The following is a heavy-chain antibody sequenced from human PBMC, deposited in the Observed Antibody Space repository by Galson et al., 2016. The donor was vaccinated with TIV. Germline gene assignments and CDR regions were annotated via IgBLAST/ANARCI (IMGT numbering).Heavy chain of an antibody. Sequence: SVKVSCKASGYTFSFYYMHWVRQAPGQGLEWLGIIDPSDGRATYAPKFQGRFTMTRDTSMSTVYLELSSLRSEDTAVYYCARDSVGRSGTTVNWGQGTVVTVSS. CDR3: ARDSVGRSGTTVN. J-gene: IGHJ4*02. CDR2: IDPSDGRA. CDR1: GYTFSFYY. D-gene: IGHD4-17*01. V-gene: IGHV1-46*01.